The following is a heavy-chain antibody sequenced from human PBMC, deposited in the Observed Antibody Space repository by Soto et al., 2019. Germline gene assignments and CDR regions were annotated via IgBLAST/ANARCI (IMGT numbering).Heavy chain of an antibody. CDR1: GFTFSSYG. V-gene: IGHV3-30*18. D-gene: IGHD3-22*01. CDR2: ISYDGSNK. CDR3: AKDPLYCYDSSGYYWGGMDV. J-gene: IGHJ6*02. Sequence: QVQLVESGGGVVQPGRSLRLSCAASGFTFSSYGMHWVRQAPGKGLEWVAVISYDGSNKYYADSVKGRFTISRDNSKNALYLQMNSLRAEDTAVYYCAKDPLYCYDSSGYYWGGMDVWGQGATVTVCS.